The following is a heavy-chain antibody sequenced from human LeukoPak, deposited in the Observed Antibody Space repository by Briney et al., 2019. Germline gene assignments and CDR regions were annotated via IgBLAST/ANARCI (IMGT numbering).Heavy chain of an antibody. V-gene: IGHV3-7*03. CDR3: AKDRARGGATDFDY. D-gene: IGHD3-16*01. CDR2: IKEDGSET. J-gene: IGHJ4*02. CDR1: GFSFRAYW. Sequence: GGSPRLSCAASGFSFRAYWMTWVRQAPGTGLEWGAIIKEDGSETYSMDSVKGRFTISRDNSKNTLSLQMNSLRAADTAVYYCAKDRARGGATDFDYWGQGALVTVSS.